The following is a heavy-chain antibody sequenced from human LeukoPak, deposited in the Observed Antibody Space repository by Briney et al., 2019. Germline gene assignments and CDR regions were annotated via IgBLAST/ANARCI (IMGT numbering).Heavy chain of an antibody. CDR1: GYTFTSYA. V-gene: IGHV7-4-1*02. Sequence: ASVKVSCKASGYTFTSYAMNWVRQAPGQGLEWMGWINTNTGNPTYAQGFTGRFVFSLDTSVSTAYLQISSLKAEDTAVYYCARALRGNLGYCSSTSCYRHWFDPWGQGTLVTVSS. CDR3: ARALRGNLGYCSSTSCYRHWFDP. CDR2: INTNTGNP. D-gene: IGHD2-2*01. J-gene: IGHJ5*02.